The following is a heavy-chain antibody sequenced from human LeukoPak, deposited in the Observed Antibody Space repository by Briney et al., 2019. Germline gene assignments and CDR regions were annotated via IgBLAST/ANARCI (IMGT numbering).Heavy chain of an antibody. V-gene: IGHV3-7*01. Sequence: GGSLRLSCAASGFPFSTYWITWVRQAPGKGLEWVANIKNDGSEKYYVDSVKGRFTISRDNAENSLFPQMNSLRVEDTAIYYCTRDSGLTGYDLLDYWGQGTLVTVSS. CDR2: IKNDGSEK. J-gene: IGHJ4*02. CDR3: TRDSGLTGYDLLDY. D-gene: IGHD5-12*01. CDR1: GFPFSTYW.